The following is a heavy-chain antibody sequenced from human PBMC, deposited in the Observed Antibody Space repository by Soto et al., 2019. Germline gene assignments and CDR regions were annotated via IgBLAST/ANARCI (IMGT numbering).Heavy chain of an antibody. J-gene: IGHJ2*01. Sequence: EVQLLESGGGLVQPGGSLRLSCAASGFTFSSYAMSWVRQAPGKGLEWVSAISGSGGSTYYPDSVKGRFTISRDNSKNTLYLQMNSLRAEDTAVYYCAKGYYCSGGSCYVWYFDLWGRGTLVTVSS. CDR1: GFTFSSYA. D-gene: IGHD2-15*01. CDR2: ISGSGGST. V-gene: IGHV3-23*01. CDR3: AKGYYCSGGSCYVWYFDL.